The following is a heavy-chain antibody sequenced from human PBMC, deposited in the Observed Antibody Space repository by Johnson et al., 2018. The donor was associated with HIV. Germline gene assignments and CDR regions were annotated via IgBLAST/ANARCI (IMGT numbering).Heavy chain of an antibody. Sequence: QLVESGGGLVQPGGSLRLSCGASGFIFSNYAMSWVRQAPGKGLEWVSGISGSGGSTYYADSVKGRFTISRDNSKNTLYLQMNSLRAEDTAVYYCAKGGYCSGGSCYPDAFDIWGQGTMVTVSS. CDR3: AKGGYCSGGSCYPDAFDI. CDR1: GFIFSNYA. J-gene: IGHJ3*02. D-gene: IGHD2-15*01. CDR2: ISGSGGST. V-gene: IGHV3-23*04.